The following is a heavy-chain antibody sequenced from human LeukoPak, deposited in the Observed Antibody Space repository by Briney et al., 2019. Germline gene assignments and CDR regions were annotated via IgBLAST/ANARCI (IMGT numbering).Heavy chain of an antibody. CDR1: GFAVSSNY. J-gene: IGHJ4*02. V-gene: IGHV3-66*01. Sequence: PGGSLRLSCAASGFAVSSNYMSWVRQAPGKGLEWVSVIYSGGSTYYADSVKGRFTISRDNSKNTLYLQMNSLRAEDTAVYYCARETEDTAIDYWGQGTLVTVSS. D-gene: IGHD5-18*01. CDR2: IYSGGST. CDR3: ARETEDTAIDY.